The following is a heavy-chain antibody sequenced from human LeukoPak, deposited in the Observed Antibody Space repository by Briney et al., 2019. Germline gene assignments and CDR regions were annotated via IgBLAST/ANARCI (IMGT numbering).Heavy chain of an antibody. Sequence: PGGALRLSCSASGFTLSSYSMHWVRQAPGKGLEYVSTSGGATDYADSVKRRFTISRNNAKNTLYLQMSSLRAEETAGEYGIKDRTGTFSFDYWGQGTLFTVSS. V-gene: IGHV3-64D*09. CDR3: IKDRTGTFSFDY. D-gene: IGHD7-27*01. CDR2: SGGAT. J-gene: IGHJ4*02. CDR1: GFTLSSYS.